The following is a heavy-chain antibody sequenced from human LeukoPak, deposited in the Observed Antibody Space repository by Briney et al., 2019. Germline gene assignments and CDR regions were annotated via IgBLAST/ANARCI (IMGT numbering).Heavy chain of an antibody. CDR1: GYTLTELS. CDR2: FDPEDGET. D-gene: IGHD3-22*01. V-gene: IGHV1-24*01. CDR3: ATLGRYDSSGVVDY. Sequence: ASVKVSCKVSGYTLTELSMHWVRQAPGKGLEWMGGFDPEDGETIYAQKFQGGVTMTEDTSTDTAYMELSSLRSEDTAVYYCATLGRYDSSGVVDYWGQGTLVTVSS. J-gene: IGHJ4*02.